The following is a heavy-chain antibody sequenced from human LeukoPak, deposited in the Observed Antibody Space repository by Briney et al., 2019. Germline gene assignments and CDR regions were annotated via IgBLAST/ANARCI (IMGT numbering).Heavy chain of an antibody. CDR2: ISAYNGNT. CDR3: ARRSGSDRAWFDP. J-gene: IGHJ5*02. V-gene: IGHV1-18*01. D-gene: IGHD1-26*01. Sequence: ASVTLSFKASGYTFTSYGISWVRQAPGQGLEWMGWISAYNGNTNYAQKLQGRVTMTTDTSTSTAYMELRSLRSDDTAVYYCARRSGSDRAWFDPWGQGTLVTVSS. CDR1: GYTFTSYG.